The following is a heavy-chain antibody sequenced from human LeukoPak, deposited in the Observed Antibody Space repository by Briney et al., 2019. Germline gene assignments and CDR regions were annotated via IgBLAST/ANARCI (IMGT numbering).Heavy chain of an antibody. CDR1: GFTFDDYA. CDR2: ISWNSGSI. V-gene: IGHV3-9*03. Sequence: HAGGSLRLSCAASGFTFDDYAMHWVRHAPGKGMEWVSGISWNSGSIGYADSVKGRFTISRDNAKNSLYLQMNSLRAEDMALYYCAKDSGSYFNAFDIWGQGTMVTVSS. CDR3: AKDSGSYFNAFDI. D-gene: IGHD1-26*01. J-gene: IGHJ3*02.